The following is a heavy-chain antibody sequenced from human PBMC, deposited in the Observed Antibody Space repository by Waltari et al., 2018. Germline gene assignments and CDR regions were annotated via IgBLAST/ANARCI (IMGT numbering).Heavy chain of an antibody. D-gene: IGHD7-27*01. CDR1: GCTVGDHY. CDR3: ATWTGGSLGAFDN. CDR2: IYSGGDT. Sequence: EVQMVESGGGLIQPGGSLRRSCEVAGCTVGDHYMGCGRQAPGKGLEWVSVIYSGGDTYDADAVRGRFTISRDNSKNTLYLQMNSLRVEDTALYYCATWTGGSLGAFDNWGQGTMVTVSS. V-gene: IGHV3-53*01. J-gene: IGHJ3*02.